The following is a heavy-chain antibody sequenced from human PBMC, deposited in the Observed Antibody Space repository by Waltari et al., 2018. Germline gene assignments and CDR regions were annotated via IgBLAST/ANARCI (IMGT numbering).Heavy chain of an antibody. V-gene: IGHV3-30*04. CDR3: ARDYCDRTNCHGMDV. CDR2: ISYNERNI. D-gene: IGHD3-22*01. J-gene: IGHJ6*02. Sequence: QVQLVESGGGVVQPGRSLRLSGEAAEFTFSYSAMHWVRQAPGKGLEWVAVISYNERNIYYVDSVKGRFTISRDNSKKTLYLQMNSLRAEDTAVYYCARDYCDRTNCHGMDVWGQGTTVTVSS. CDR1: EFTFSYSA.